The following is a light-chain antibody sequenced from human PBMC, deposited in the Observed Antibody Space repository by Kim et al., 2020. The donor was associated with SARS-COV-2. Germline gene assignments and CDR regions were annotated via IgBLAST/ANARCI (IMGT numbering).Light chain of an antibody. CDR3: QQYARPST. V-gene: IGKV3-20*01. Sequence: EIVLTQSPGTLSLSPGERATLSCRASQRVSRDYLAWYDQKPGQPPSLLIYDVSSRATGIPDRFSGSGSGTVITITISRLEPEDSAVYYCQQYARPSTFGGGTKVDIK. CDR1: QRVSRDY. CDR2: DVS. J-gene: IGKJ4*01.